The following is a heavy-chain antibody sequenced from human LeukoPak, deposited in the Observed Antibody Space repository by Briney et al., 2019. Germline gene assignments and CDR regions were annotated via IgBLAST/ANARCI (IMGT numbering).Heavy chain of an antibody. CDR1: GGSISSSSYY. Sequence: SETLSLTCTVSGGSISSSSYYWGWIRQPPGKGLEWIGSIYYSGSTYYDPSLKSRVTISVDTSKNQFSLKLSSVTAADTAVYYCARDHRAGTTVWGQGTLVTVSS. CDR2: IYYSGST. J-gene: IGHJ4*02. D-gene: IGHD1-7*01. V-gene: IGHV4-39*02. CDR3: ARDHRAGTTV.